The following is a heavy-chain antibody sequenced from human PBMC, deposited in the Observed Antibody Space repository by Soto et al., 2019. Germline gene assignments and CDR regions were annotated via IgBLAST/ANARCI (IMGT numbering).Heavy chain of an antibody. Sequence: ASVKVSCKASGYTFSDYGITWVRQAPGQGLEWMGWISISSGNTHFEESLQGRVTMTSDKTSTAYMELWRLRSDDSAMYYCARSYNYGSYWYFDLWGRGTLVTVSA. J-gene: IGHJ2*01. V-gene: IGHV1-18*04. CDR3: ARSYNYGSYWYFDL. D-gene: IGHD3-10*01. CDR2: ISISSGNT. CDR1: GYTFSDYG.